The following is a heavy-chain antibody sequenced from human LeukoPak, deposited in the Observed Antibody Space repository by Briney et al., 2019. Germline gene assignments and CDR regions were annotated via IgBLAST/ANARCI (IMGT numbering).Heavy chain of an antibody. J-gene: IGHJ4*02. V-gene: IGHV4-59*01. D-gene: IGHD1-20*01. CDR3: ARVSRHLGLYNWNYLDY. CDR2: IYYSGST. Sequence: SETLSLTCTVSGGSISSYYWSWIRQPPGKGLEWIGYIYYSGSTNYNPSLKSRVTISVDTSKNQFSLKLSSVTAADTAVYYCARVSRHLGLYNWNYLDYWGQGTLVTVSS. CDR1: GGSISSYY.